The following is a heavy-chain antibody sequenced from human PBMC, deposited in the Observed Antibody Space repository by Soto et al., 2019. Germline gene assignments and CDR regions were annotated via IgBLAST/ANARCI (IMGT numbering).Heavy chain of an antibody. J-gene: IGHJ5*02. CDR1: GYTFTGYY. Sequence: GASVKVSCKASGYTFTGYYMHWVRQAPGQGLERMGWINPNSGGTNYAQKFQGRVTMTRDTSISTAYMELSRLRSDDTAVYYCARKDSSGYYYANWFDPWGQGTLVTVSS. CDR2: INPNSGGT. D-gene: IGHD3-22*01. CDR3: ARKDSSGYYYANWFDP. V-gene: IGHV1-2*02.